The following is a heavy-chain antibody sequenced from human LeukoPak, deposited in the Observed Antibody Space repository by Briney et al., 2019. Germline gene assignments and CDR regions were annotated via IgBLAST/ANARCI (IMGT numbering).Heavy chain of an antibody. Sequence: GGSLRLSCAASGFTFSSYAMHWVRQAPGKGLEWVAVISYDGSNKYYADSVKGRFTISRDSSKNTLYLQMNSLRAEDTAVYYCARDSYYYDSSGYYYGFSYFDYWGQGTLDTVSS. D-gene: IGHD3-22*01. J-gene: IGHJ4*02. CDR2: ISYDGSNK. CDR3: ARDSYYYDSSGYYYGFSYFDY. CDR1: GFTFSSYA. V-gene: IGHV3-30-3*01.